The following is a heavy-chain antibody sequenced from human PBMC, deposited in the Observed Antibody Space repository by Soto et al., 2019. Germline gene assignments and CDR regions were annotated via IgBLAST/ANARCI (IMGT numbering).Heavy chain of an antibody. CDR3: AKTIAAADTTFDY. CDR1: GLTFSNYA. D-gene: IGHD6-13*01. CDR2: VSVSGGST. Sequence: EVQLLESGGGLVQPGGSLRLSCAASGLTFSNYAMSWVRQTPGKGLVWVSTVSVSGGSTFYADSVKGRFTISRDNSKNTLYLQMNSLRVEDTAVYYCAKTIAAADTTFDYWGQGTLVTVSS. J-gene: IGHJ4*02. V-gene: IGHV3-23*01.